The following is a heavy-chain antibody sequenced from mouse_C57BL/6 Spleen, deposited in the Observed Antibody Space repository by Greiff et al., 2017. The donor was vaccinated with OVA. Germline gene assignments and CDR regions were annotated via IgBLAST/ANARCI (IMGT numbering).Heavy chain of an antibody. V-gene: IGHV1-50*01. D-gene: IGHD1-1*01. CDR1: GYTFTSYW. CDR3: ARSRYYGSSPSMDY. J-gene: IGHJ4*01. CDR2: IDPSDRYT. Sequence: QVQLQQPGAELVKPGASVKLSCKASGYTFTSYWMQWVKQRPGQGLEWIGEIDPSDRYTNYNQKFKGKATLTVDTSSITAYMQLSILTSEDSAVYYCARSRYYGSSPSMDYWGQGTSVTVSS.